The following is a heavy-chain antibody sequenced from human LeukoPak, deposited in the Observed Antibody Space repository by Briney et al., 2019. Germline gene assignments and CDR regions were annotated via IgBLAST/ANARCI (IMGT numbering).Heavy chain of an antibody. J-gene: IGHJ4*02. Sequence: SETLSLTCTVSGYSISSGYYWGWIRQPPGKGLEWIGSIYHSGSTYYNPSLKSRVTISVDTSKNQFSLKLSSVTAADTAVYYCARGSGSGYLASGVYYFDYWGQGTLVTVSS. V-gene: IGHV4-38-2*02. CDR1: GYSISSGYY. CDR3: ARGSGSGYLASGVYYFDY. D-gene: IGHD3-10*01. CDR2: IYHSGST.